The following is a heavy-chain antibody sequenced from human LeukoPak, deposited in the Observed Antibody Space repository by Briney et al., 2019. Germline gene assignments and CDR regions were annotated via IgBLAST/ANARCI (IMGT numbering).Heavy chain of an antibody. J-gene: IGHJ4*02. Sequence: PGGSLRLSCAASGFTFSSYSMNWVRQAPGKGLEWVSSISSSSSYIYYADSVKGRFTTSRDNAKNSLYLQMNSLRAEDTAVYYCAREPNSSGWYGRGGRFDYWGQGTLVTVSS. V-gene: IGHV3-21*01. D-gene: IGHD6-19*01. CDR2: ISSSSSYI. CDR3: AREPNSSGWYGRGGRFDY. CDR1: GFTFSSYS.